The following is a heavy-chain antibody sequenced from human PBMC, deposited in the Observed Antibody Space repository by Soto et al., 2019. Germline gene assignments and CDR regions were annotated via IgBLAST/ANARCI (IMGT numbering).Heavy chain of an antibody. CDR1: GFTFSSYW. D-gene: IGHD6-19*01. J-gene: IGHJ4*02. Sequence: EVQLVESGGGLVQPGGSLRLSCAASGFTFSSYWMHWVRQAPGKGLVWVSRINSDGSSTSYADSVKGRFTISRDNAKNTLYLQMNSLRAEDTAVYYCARFGISSGWYDILDYWGQGTLVTVSS. V-gene: IGHV3-74*01. CDR2: INSDGSST. CDR3: ARFGISSGWYDILDY.